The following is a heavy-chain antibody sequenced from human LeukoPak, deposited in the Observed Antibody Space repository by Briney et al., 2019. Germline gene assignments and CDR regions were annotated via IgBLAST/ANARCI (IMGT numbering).Heavy chain of an antibody. D-gene: IGHD6-19*01. CDR2: IIPILGIA. J-gene: IGHJ3*02. CDR1: GGTFSSYA. Sequence: GSSVKVSCKASGGTFSSYAISWVRQAPGRGLEWMGRIIPILGIANYAQKFQGRVTITADKSTSTAYMELSSLRSEDTAVYYCARELSSGWYSGGAFDIWGQGTMVTVSS. V-gene: IGHV1-69*04. CDR3: ARELSSGWYSGGAFDI.